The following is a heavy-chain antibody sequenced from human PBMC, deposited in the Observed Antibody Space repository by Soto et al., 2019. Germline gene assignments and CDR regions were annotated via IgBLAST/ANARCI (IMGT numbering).Heavy chain of an antibody. CDR2: IYYTGST. D-gene: IGHD3-16*01. J-gene: IGHJ4*02. CDR3: ARSLRNDLFDY. CDR1: GGSISRFF. V-gene: IGHV4-59*01. Sequence: PSETLSLTCTVSGGSISRFFWGWIRQPPGKGLELIGYIYYTGSTNYHPSLKSRVTISVDTSKNQFSLKLNSVTAADTAVYFCARSLRNDLFDYWGQGALVNVSS.